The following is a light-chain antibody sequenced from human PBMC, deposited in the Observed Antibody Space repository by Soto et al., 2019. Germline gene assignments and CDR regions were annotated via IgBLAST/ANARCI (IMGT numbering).Light chain of an antibody. Sequence: QSVLTQPPSASGTPGQRVTISCSGSRSNIGSNPVNWYQQLPGTAPKLLIDSNNQRPSGVPDRFSGSKSGTSASLAISGLQSEDEADYYCAAWDDSLYGRVFGPGTQLTVL. CDR2: SNN. CDR3: AAWDDSLYGRV. CDR1: RSNIGSNP. J-gene: IGLJ1*01. V-gene: IGLV1-44*01.